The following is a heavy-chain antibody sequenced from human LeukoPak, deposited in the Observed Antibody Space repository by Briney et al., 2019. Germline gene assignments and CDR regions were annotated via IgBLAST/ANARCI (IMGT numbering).Heavy chain of an antibody. J-gene: IGHJ4*02. V-gene: IGHV4-34*01. D-gene: IGHD2-2*02. CDR3: ARADCSSTSCYTGLDY. CDR2: INHSGST. CDR1: GGSFSGYY. Sequence: SETLSLTCAVYGGSFSGYYWSWIRQPPGQGLEWIGEINHSGSTNYNPSLKGLVTISVDTSKNQFSLKLSSVTAADTAVYYCARADCSSTSCYTGLDYWGQGTLVTVSS.